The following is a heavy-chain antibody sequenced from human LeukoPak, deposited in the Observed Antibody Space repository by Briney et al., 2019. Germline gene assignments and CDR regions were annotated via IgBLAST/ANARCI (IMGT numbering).Heavy chain of an antibody. J-gene: IGHJ4*02. Sequence: GGSLRLSCAVSGFTFSANNLHWVRQAPGKGLEWVTFINHDGSKKYYADPVKGQFTISRDNAKNALYPHINSLRPEDTAVDYCAKDGGGGTYSFVFWGEGSLLTVSS. CDR1: GFTFSANN. V-gene: IGHV3-30*02. D-gene: IGHD3-16*01. CDR3: AKDGGGGTYSFVF. CDR2: INHDGSKK.